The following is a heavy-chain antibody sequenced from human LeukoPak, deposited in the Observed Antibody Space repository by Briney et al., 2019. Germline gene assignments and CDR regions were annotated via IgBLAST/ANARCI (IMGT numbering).Heavy chain of an antibody. J-gene: IGHJ6*02. CDR1: GYTFTSYA. Sequence: ASVKVSCKAPGYTFTSYAMNWVRQAPGQGLEWMGWINTNTGNPTYAQGFTGRFVFSLDTSVSTAYLQISSLKAEDTAVYYCARDSSGWYKYYGMDVWGQGTTVTVSS. V-gene: IGHV7-4-1*02. CDR3: ARDSSGWYKYYGMDV. D-gene: IGHD6-19*01. CDR2: INTNTGNP.